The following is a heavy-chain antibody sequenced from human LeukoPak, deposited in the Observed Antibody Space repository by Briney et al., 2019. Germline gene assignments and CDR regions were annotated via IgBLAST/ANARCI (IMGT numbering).Heavy chain of an antibody. CDR2: ISGSGTTI. J-gene: IGHJ6*02. CDR1: GFTFSSYE. Sequence: GGSLRLSCAASGFTFSSYEMNWVRQAPGKGLEWVSYISGSGTTIYYADSVKGRFTISRDNAKNSLYLQMKSLRAEDTAVYYCARECGAAALGMDVWGQGTTVTVSS. V-gene: IGHV3-48*03. D-gene: IGHD6-13*01. CDR3: ARECGAAALGMDV.